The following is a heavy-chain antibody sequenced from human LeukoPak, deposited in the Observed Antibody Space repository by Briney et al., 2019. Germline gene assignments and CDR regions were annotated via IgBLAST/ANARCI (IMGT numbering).Heavy chain of an antibody. V-gene: IGHV1-3*01. Sequence: ASVKVSCKASGYTFTSYATHWVRQAPGHRLEWMGWINAGNGNTKYSQKFQDRVTITRDTSASTAYMELSSLRSEDTAVYYCARDHDGDYDQYFQHWGQGTLVTVSS. CDR2: INAGNGNT. D-gene: IGHD4-17*01. J-gene: IGHJ1*01. CDR1: GYTFTSYA. CDR3: ARDHDGDYDQYFQH.